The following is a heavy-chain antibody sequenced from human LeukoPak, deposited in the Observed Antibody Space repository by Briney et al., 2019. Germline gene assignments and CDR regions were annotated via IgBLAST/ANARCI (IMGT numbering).Heavy chain of an antibody. Sequence: GGSLRLSCAASGFTFDDYAMHWVRQAPGKGLEWVSGISWNSGSIGYADSVKGRFTIPRDNAKNSLYLQMNSLRAEDTALYYCAKDTVTPGAFDYWGQGTLVTVSS. CDR3: AKDTVTPGAFDY. CDR1: GFTFDDYA. J-gene: IGHJ4*02. CDR2: ISWNSGSI. D-gene: IGHD4-23*01. V-gene: IGHV3-9*01.